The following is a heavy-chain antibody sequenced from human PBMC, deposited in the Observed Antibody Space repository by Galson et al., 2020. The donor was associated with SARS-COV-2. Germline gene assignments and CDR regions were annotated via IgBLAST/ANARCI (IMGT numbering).Heavy chain of an antibody. J-gene: IGHJ4*02. CDR3: ATVLPDSSGWHTFDY. Sequence: ASVKVSCKVSGYTLTELSMHWVRQAPGKGLEWMGGFDPEDGETIYAQKFQGRVTMTEDTSTDTAYMELSSLRSEDTAVYYCATVLPDSSGWHTFDYWGQGTLVTVSS. V-gene: IGHV1-24*01. D-gene: IGHD6-19*01. CDR2: FDPEDGET. CDR1: GYTLTELS.